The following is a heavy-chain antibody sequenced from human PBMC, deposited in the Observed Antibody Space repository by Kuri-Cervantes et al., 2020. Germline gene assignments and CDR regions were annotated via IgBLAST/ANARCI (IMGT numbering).Heavy chain of an antibody. V-gene: IGHV4-61*01. CDR2: IYYSGST. Sequence: ESLKISCTVSGGSVSSGSYYWSWIRQPPGKGLEWIGYIYYSGSTNYNPSLKSRVTISVDKSNNQLSLKLTSVTAADTAVYYCGRASEKSSSWGTNNEAFDVWGQGTMVTVSS. J-gene: IGHJ3*01. D-gene: IGHD2-2*01. CDR3: GRASEKSSSWGTNNEAFDV. CDR1: GGSVSSGSYY.